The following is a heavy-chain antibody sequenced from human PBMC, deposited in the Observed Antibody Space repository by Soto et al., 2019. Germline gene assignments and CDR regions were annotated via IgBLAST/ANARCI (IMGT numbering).Heavy chain of an antibody. CDR3: ARGSRYSDYYYYDGMDV. Sequence: QVQLEQSGSEVKKPGASVKVSCKASGYIFTNYYIHWVRQAPGQGLAWLGRINPSGGSTTYAQKFQGRGTMTRDTSSTIVYMELSSLRSEDTAVYFWARGSRYSDYYYYDGMDVWGQGTTVTVSS. J-gene: IGHJ6*02. CDR2: INPSGGST. D-gene: IGHD2-15*01. V-gene: IGHV1-46*01. CDR1: GYIFTNYY.